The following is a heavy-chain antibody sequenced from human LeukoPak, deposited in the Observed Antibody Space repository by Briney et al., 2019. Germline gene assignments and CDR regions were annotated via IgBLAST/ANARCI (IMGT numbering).Heavy chain of an antibody. CDR1: GASVSSDSYF. V-gene: IGHV4-61*01. J-gene: IGHJ4*02. Sequence: SETLSLTCTVSGASVSSDSYFWTRIRQPPGKGLEWIGYIYYSGSTNYNPSLKSRVTISLDTSKSQISLQLSSVTAADTAVYYCARGQRRLQDYWGQGTLVTVSS. CDR2: IYYSGST. CDR3: ARGQRRLQDY.